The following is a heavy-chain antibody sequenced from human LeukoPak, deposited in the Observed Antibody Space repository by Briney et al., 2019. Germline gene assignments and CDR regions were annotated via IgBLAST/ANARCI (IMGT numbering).Heavy chain of an antibody. CDR1: GYTFTSYG. CDR3: ARVSSDITMVRGVYDY. J-gene: IGHJ4*02. Sequence: ASVKVSCKASGYTFTSYGISWVRQAPGQGLEWMGWISAYNGNTNYAQKLQGRVTMTTDTSTSTAYMELRSLRSDDTAVYYCARVSSDITMVRGVYDYWGQGTLVTVSS. V-gene: IGHV1-18*01. CDR2: ISAYNGNT. D-gene: IGHD3-10*01.